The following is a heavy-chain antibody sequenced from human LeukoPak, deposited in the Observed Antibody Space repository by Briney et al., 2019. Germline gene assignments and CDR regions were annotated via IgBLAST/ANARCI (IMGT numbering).Heavy chain of an antibody. D-gene: IGHD2-15*01. Sequence: ASVKVSCKASGYTFTSYDINWVRQATGQGLEWMGWMNPNSGNTGYAQKFQGRVTITRNTSISTAYMELSSLRSEDTAVYYCARVSGYCSGGSCPGGFDPWGQGTLVTVSS. J-gene: IGHJ5*02. CDR3: ARVSGYCSGGSCPGGFDP. CDR1: GYTFTSYD. CDR2: MNPNSGNT. V-gene: IGHV1-8*03.